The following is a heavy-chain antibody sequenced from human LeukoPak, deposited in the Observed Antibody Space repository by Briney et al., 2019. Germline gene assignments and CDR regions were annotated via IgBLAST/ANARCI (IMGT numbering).Heavy chain of an antibody. J-gene: IGHJ6*02. V-gene: IGHV1-46*01. CDR1: GYTFTSYD. CDR2: INPSGGST. CDR3: ARDPITMGRGVALESGIAIDV. Sequence: ASVKVSCKASGYTFTSYDMHWVRQAPGHGLEWMGIINPSGGSTSYAPKFQGRVNMTRDTSTSIVYMELSSLRSDDTAVYHCARDPITMGRGVALESGIAIDVWGQGTTVTVSS. D-gene: IGHD3-10*01.